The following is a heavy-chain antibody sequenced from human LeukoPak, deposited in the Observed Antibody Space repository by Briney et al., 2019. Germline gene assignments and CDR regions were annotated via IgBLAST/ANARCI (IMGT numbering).Heavy chain of an antibody. J-gene: IGHJ5*02. CDR2: ITTGGPNT. D-gene: IGHD2-15*01. Sequence: GGSLRLSCTASGFTFSSYTMSWVRQAPGKGLKWVSTITTGGPNTYYADSVKGRFTVSRDNSKNTLYLKMNSLRAEDTALYCCAKDGGCWVAAHWGGSWGRGTLVTVSS. CDR3: AKDGGCWVAAHWGGS. V-gene: IGHV3-23*01. CDR1: GFTFSSYT.